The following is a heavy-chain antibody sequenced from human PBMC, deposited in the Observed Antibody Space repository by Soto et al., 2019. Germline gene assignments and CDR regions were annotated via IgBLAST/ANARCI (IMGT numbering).Heavy chain of an antibody. D-gene: IGHD3-22*01. CDR1: GFTFSSYG. CDR3: ARDPGDSSGYYPENGYYYYGMDV. V-gene: IGHV3-33*01. J-gene: IGHJ6*02. Sequence: GGSLRLSCAASGFTFSSYGMHWVRQAPGKGLEWVAVIWYDGSNKYYADSVKGRFTISRDNSKNTLYLQMNSLRAEDTAVYYCARDPGDSSGYYPENGYYYYGMDVWGQGTTVTVSS. CDR2: IWYDGSNK.